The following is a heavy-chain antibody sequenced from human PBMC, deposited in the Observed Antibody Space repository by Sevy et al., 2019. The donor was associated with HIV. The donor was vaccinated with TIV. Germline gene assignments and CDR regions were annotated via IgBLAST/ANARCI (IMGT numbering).Heavy chain of an antibody. V-gene: IGHV1-69*06. Sequence: ASVKVSCKASGGTFSNYAISWVRQAPGQGLEWMGGFIPMFDTANSAQTFQGRVTLTADRSTSTAYMELSSLRSEDTAVYYCASSYYESSGYSPLYYYGMDVWGQGTTVTVSS. CDR3: ASSYYESSGYSPLYYYGMDV. CDR2: FIPMFDTA. J-gene: IGHJ6*02. CDR1: GGTFSNYA. D-gene: IGHD3-22*01.